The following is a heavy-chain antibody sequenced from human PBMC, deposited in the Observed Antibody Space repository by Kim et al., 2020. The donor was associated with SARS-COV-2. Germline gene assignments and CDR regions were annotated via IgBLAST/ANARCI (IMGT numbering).Heavy chain of an antibody. V-gene: IGHV4-39*01. CDR3: ARQGKQQLVHAVDY. J-gene: IGHJ4*02. Sequence: SETLSLTCTVSGGSISSSSYYWGWIRQPPGKGLEWIGSIYYSGSTYYNPSLKSRVTISVDTSKNQFSLKLSSVTAADTAVYYCARQGKQQLVHAVDYWGQGTLVTVSS. CDR2: IYYSGST. D-gene: IGHD6-13*01. CDR1: GGSISSSSYY.